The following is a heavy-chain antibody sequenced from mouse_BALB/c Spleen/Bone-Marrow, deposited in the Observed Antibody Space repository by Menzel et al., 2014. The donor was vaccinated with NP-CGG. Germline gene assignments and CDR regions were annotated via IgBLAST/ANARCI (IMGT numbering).Heavy chain of an antibody. CDR1: GYSITSGYY. Sequence: EVQLVESGPGLVKPSQSLSLTCSVTGYSITSGYYWNWIRQFPGSKLEWMGYVTYDGSNNYNPSLKNRSSITRDTSKNQFFLKLNSVTTEDTATYYCARGSGTYFDVWGAGTTVTGSS. CDR3: ARGSGTYFDV. D-gene: IGHD4-1*01. V-gene: IGHV3-6*02. J-gene: IGHJ1*01. CDR2: VTYDGSN.